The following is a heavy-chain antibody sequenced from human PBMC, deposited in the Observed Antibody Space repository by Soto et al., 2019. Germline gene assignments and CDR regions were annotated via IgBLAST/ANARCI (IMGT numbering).Heavy chain of an antibody. CDR1: NGSITSGNW. CDR3: ARVWGALAPIAGWFGP. V-gene: IGHV4-4*02. J-gene: IGHJ5*02. CDR2: IYQTGST. D-gene: IGHD3-16*01. Sequence: QVQLQESGPGLVKPSGTLSLTCAVSNGSITSGNWWSWVRQPPGKGLEWIGDIYQTGSTNYNPSLRSRVIISVVKSENSFSLSLRSVAAAGTAVYFCARVWGALAPIAGWFGPWGRGILVTVSS.